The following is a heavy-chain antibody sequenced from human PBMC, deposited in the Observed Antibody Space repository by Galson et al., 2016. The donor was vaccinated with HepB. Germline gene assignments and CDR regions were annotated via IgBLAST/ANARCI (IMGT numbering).Heavy chain of an antibody. V-gene: IGHV1-69*01. Sequence: SCKASGGTFGTFAISWVRQAPGQGLEWMGGIIPTLGSPNSAQKFQGRVTITADESTSTVYMDLNSLRSDDTAVYFCARDHYFGSGGYSGWFDPWGQGTLVTVSS. CDR2: IIPTLGSP. CDR1: GGTFGTFA. CDR3: ARDHYFGSGGYSGWFDP. D-gene: IGHD3-22*01. J-gene: IGHJ5*02.